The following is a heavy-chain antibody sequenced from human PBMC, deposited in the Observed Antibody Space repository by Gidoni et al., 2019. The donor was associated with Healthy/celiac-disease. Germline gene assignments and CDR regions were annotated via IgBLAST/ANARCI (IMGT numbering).Heavy chain of an antibody. CDR3: ARDYYDSSGYYPFDY. CDR2: ISYDGSNK. Sequence: QVQLVASGGGVVQPGRSLSLPCAASAFPFRSYAMHWVRQAPGKGLGWVAVISYDGSNKYYADSVKGRFTISRDNSKNTLYLQMNSLRAEDTAVYYCARDYYDSSGYYPFDYWGQGTLVTVSS. V-gene: IGHV3-30-3*01. J-gene: IGHJ4*02. CDR1: AFPFRSYA. D-gene: IGHD3-22*01.